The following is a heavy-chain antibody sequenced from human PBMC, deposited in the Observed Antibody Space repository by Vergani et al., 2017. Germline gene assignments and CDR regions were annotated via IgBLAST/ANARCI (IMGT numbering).Heavy chain of an antibody. CDR1: GFTFSSYG. CDR2: IAYDGTRD. CDR3: AKDFRARLTTLDYYYMDV. D-gene: IGHD1-1*01. V-gene: IGHV3-30*18. Sequence: VQLVESGGGVVQPGRSLRLSCAASGFTFSSYGMHWVRQAPGKGLEWRALIAYDGTRDKYGDSVRGRLTISRDKSKNTLYLQLHSLRPEDTATYFCAKDFRARLTTLDYYYMDVWGKGTAVTVSS. J-gene: IGHJ6*03.